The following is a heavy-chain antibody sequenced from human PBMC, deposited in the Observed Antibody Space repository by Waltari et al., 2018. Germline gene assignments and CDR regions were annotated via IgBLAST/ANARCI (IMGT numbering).Heavy chain of an antibody. Sequence: QVQLQESGPGLVKPSETLSLTCTVSGGSISSRSWSWIRHPPGKGLEWIGYIYYSGSTNYNPSLKSRVTISVDTSKNQFSLKLSSVTAADTAVYYCARGYYDFWSGLMQPTSDAFDIWGQGTMVTVSS. V-gene: IGHV4-59*11. CDR1: GGSISSRS. CDR2: IYYSGST. CDR3: ARGYYDFWSGLMQPTSDAFDI. D-gene: IGHD3-3*01. J-gene: IGHJ3*02.